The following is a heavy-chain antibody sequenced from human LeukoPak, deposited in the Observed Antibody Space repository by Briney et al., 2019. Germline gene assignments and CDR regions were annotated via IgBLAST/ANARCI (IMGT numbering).Heavy chain of an antibody. CDR2: IYYSGST. CDR1: GGSISSGGYY. J-gene: IGHJ6*02. Sequence: SETLSLTCTVSGGSISSGGYYWSWIRQHPGKGLEWIGYIYYSGSTYYNPSLKSRVTISVDTSKNQFSLKLSSVTAADTAVYYCAREDGRSYYGVDVWGQGTTVTVSS. D-gene: IGHD5-24*01. CDR3: AREDGRSYYGVDV. V-gene: IGHV4-31*03.